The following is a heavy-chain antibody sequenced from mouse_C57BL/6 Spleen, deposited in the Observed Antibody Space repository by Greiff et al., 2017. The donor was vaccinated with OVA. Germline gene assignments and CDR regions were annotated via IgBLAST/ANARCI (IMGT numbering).Heavy chain of an antibody. Sequence: VQLQQSGAELVKPGASVKLSCKASGYTFTSYWMQWVKQRPGQGLEWIGEIDPSDSYTNYNQKFKGKATLTVDTSSSTAYMQLSSLTSEDSAVYYCARGAYYSNYRYAMDYWGQGTSVTVSS. J-gene: IGHJ4*01. CDR3: ARGAYYSNYRYAMDY. D-gene: IGHD2-5*01. CDR1: GYTFTSYW. CDR2: IDPSDSYT. V-gene: IGHV1-50*01.